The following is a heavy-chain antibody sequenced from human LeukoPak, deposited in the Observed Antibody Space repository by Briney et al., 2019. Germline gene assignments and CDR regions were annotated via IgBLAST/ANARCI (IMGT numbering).Heavy chain of an antibody. D-gene: IGHD2-21*01. CDR1: GGSISSYY. J-gene: IGHJ5*02. Sequence: SETLSLTCTVSGGSISSYYWSWIRQPPGKGLEWIGYIYYSGSTNYNPSLKSRVTISVDTSKNQFSLKLSSVTAADTAVYYCARDQSIALFPRFAPCGQGTLVTVSS. CDR3: ARDQSIALFPRFAP. CDR2: IYYSGST. V-gene: IGHV4-59*01.